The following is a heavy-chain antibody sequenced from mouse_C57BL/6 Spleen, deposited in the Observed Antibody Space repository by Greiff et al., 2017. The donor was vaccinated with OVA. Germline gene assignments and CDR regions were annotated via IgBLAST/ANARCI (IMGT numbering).Heavy chain of an antibody. V-gene: IGHV1-50*01. CDR2: IDPSDSYT. CDR1: GYTFTSYW. Sequence: QVQLQQPGAELVKPGASVKLSCKASGYTFTSYWMQWVKQRPGQGLEWIGEIDPSDSYTNYNQKFKGKATLTVDTSSSTAYMQLSSLTSEDSAVYYCARRSLGVFDVWGTGTTVTVSS. J-gene: IGHJ1*03. CDR3: ARRSLGVFDV.